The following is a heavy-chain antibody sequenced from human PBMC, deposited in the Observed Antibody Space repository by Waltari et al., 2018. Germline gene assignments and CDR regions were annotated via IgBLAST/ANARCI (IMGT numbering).Heavy chain of an antibody. D-gene: IGHD3-22*01. V-gene: IGHV4-4*02. CDR3: AREGYYDSSGYYPYYFDY. CDR2: IYHSGST. Sequence: QVQLQESGPGLVKPSGTLSITCAVSGGSISSSNWWSWVRQPPGKGLEWIGEIYHSGSTNYNPSLKSRVTISVDKSKNQFSLKLSSVTAADTAVYYCAREGYYDSSGYYPYYFDYWGQGTLVTVSS. CDR1: GGSISSSNW. J-gene: IGHJ4*02.